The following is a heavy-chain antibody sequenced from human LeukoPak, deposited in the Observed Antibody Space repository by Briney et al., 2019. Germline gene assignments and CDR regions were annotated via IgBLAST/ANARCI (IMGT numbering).Heavy chain of an antibody. CDR3: ARTTEGYCRSTSCYGFHYYYYMDV. V-gene: IGHV4-61*05. CDR2: IYYSGST. Sequence: SETLSLTCTVSGGSISSSSYYWGWIRQPPGKGLEWIGYIYYSGSTNYNPSLKSRVTISVDTSKNQFSLKLSSVTAAATAVYYCARTTEGYCRSTSCYGFHYYYYMDVWGKGTTVTISS. J-gene: IGHJ6*03. D-gene: IGHD2-2*01. CDR1: GGSISSSSYY.